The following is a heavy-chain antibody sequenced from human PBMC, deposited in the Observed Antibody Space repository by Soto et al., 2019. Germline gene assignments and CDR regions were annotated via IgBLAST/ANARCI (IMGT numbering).Heavy chain of an antibody. CDR2: ISSSGSTI. J-gene: IGHJ4*02. Sequence: GGSLRLSCAASGFTFIRYEMNWVRQAPGKGLEWVSYISSSGSTIYYADSVKGRFTISRDNAKNSLYLQMNSLRAEDTAVYYCARDLFGYYDSSGYYYIDYWGQGTLVTVSS. CDR1: GFTFIRYE. CDR3: ARDLFGYYDSSGYYYIDY. D-gene: IGHD3-22*01. V-gene: IGHV3-48*03.